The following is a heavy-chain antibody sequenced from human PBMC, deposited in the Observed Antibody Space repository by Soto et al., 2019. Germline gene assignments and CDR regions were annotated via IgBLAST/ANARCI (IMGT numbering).Heavy chain of an antibody. CDR1: GYTFTSYG. CDR2: ISAYNGNT. D-gene: IGHD2-2*01. V-gene: IGHV1-18*01. CDR3: ARDTVVPAATDAFDI. J-gene: IGHJ3*02. Sequence: ASVKVSCTASGYTFTSYGISWVRQAPGQGLEWMGWISAYNGNTNYAQKLQGRVTMTTDTSTSTAYMELRSLRSDDTAVYYCARDTVVPAATDAFDIWGQGTMVTVSS.